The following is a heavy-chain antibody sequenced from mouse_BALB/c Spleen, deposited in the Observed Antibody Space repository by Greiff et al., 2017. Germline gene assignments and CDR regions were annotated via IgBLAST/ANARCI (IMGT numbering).Heavy chain of an antibody. CDR2: ISYSGST. J-gene: IGHJ4*01. CDR3: ANGNYVYYAMDY. CDR1: GYSITSDYA. Sequence: DVKLVESGPGLVKPSQSLSLTCTVTGYSITSDYAWNWIRQFPGNKLEWMGYISYSGSTSYNPSLKSRISITRDTSKNQFFLQLNSVTTEDTATYYCANGNYVYYAMDYWGQGTSVTVSS. V-gene: IGHV3-2*02. D-gene: IGHD2-1*01.